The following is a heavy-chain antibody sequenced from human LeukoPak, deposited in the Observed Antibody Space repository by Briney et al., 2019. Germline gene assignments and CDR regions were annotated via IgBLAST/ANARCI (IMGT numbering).Heavy chain of an antibody. CDR3: AKDFSVLDY. J-gene: IGHJ4*02. CDR1: GFTFSSYG. Sequence: PGGSLRLSCAASGFTFSSYGMHWVRQAPGKGLEWVAVISYDGSNKYYADSVKGRFTISRDNSKNTLYLQMNSLRAEDTAVYYCAKDFSVLDYWGQGTLVTVSS. V-gene: IGHV3-30*18. CDR2: ISYDGSNK. D-gene: IGHD3-3*01.